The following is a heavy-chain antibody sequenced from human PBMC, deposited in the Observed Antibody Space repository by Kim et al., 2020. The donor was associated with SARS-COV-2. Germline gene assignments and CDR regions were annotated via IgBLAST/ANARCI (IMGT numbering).Heavy chain of an antibody. D-gene: IGHD2-2*01. Sequence: GGSLRLSCAASGFTFSDYYMSWIRQAPGKGLEWVSYISSSGSTIYYADSVKGRFTISRDNAKNSLYLQMNSLRAEDTAVYYCARDEKDRYCSSTSCYDDAFDIWGQGTMVTVSS. CDR2: ISSSGSTI. CDR3: ARDEKDRYCSSTSCYDDAFDI. CDR1: GFTFSDYY. V-gene: IGHV3-11*01. J-gene: IGHJ3*02.